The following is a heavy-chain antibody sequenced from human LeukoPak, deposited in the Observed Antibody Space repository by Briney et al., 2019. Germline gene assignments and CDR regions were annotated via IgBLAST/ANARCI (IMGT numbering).Heavy chain of an antibody. CDR3: ARVEVREGYGSGNSYYYYGMDV. V-gene: IGHV3-30*04. Sequence: LPGGSLRLSCAASGFIFSSYAMHWVRQAPGKGLEWVAVISYDGSNKYYADSVKGRFTISRDNSKNTLYLQMNSLRAEDTAVYYCARVEVREGYGSGNSYYYYGMDVWGKGTTVTVSS. CDR1: GFIFSSYA. CDR2: ISYDGSNK. J-gene: IGHJ6*04. D-gene: IGHD3-10*01.